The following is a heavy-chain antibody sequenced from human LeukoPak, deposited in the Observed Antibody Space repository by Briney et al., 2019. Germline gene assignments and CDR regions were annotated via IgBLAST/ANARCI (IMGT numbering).Heavy chain of an antibody. D-gene: IGHD1-1*01. CDR1: GASISSYY. J-gene: IGHJ5*02. CDR2: VYYTGSA. CDR3: AKEDRSNWNDNYLDP. Sequence: PSETLSLTCTVSGASISSYYWSWIRQPPGKGLEWIGYVYYTGSANYNPSLKSRVSMSVDTSKNQFSLKLTSVTAADTAVYYCAKEDRSNWNDNYLDPWGQGTLVTVSS. V-gene: IGHV4-59*01.